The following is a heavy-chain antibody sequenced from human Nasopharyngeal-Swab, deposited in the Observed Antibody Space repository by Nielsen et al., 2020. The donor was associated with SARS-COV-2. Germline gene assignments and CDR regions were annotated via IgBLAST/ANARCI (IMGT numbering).Heavy chain of an antibody. CDR3: TRVDVHDAFDM. CDR2: INTDASRT. CDR1: GFTLSHYC. J-gene: IGHJ3*02. D-gene: IGHD3-16*01. Sequence: GGSLRLSCAASGFTLSHYCIHWVRQPPGKGLLWVSRINTDASRTSYADSVKGRFTISRDNAKNTVYLQMNSLRGEDTAVYYCTRVDVHDAFDMWGQGTMVTVSS. V-gene: IGHV3-74*01.